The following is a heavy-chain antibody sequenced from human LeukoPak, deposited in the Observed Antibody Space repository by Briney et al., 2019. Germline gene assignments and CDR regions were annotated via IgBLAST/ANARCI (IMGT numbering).Heavy chain of an antibody. V-gene: IGHV3-20*04. CDR2: INWNGGST. CDR1: GLTFDDYG. D-gene: IGHD3-10*01. Sequence: WGSLRLSCAASGLTFDDYGMTWVRQAPGKGLEWVSGINWNGGSTGYADSVKGRFTISRDNAKNSLYLQMNSLRAEDTALYYCAREGSGNYYPNDYYYYMDVWGKGTTVTVSS. CDR3: AREGSGNYYPNDYYYYMDV. J-gene: IGHJ6*03.